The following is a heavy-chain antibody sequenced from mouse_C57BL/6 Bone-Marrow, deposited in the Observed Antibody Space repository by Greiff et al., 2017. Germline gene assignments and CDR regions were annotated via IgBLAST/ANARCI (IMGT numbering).Heavy chain of an antibody. CDR3: ARYPRQERTWAMDY. V-gene: IGHV7-3*01. Sequence: EVKLVESGGGLVQPGGSLSLSCAASGFTFTDYYMSWVRQPPGKALEWLGFIRNKANGYTTEYSASVKGRFTISRDNSQSILYLQMNALRAEDSASYYCARYPRQERTWAMDYWGQGTSVTVSS. CDR2: IRNKANGYTT. D-gene: IGHD3-2*02. J-gene: IGHJ4*01. CDR1: GFTFTDYY.